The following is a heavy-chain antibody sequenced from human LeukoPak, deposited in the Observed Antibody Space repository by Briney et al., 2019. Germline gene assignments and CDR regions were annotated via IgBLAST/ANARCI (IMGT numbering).Heavy chain of an antibody. D-gene: IGHD2/OR15-2a*01. J-gene: IGHJ4*02. CDR2: IFYSGST. V-gene: IGHV4-59*08. CDR1: GGSITNYY. CDR3: ARQVDYLYYFDY. Sequence: PSETLSLTCTVSGGSITNYYWSWIRQPPGKGLEWIGYIFYSGSTNSNPSLKSRVTISVDTSKNQFSLKLSSVTAADTAVYYCARQVDYLYYFDYWGQGTLVTVSS.